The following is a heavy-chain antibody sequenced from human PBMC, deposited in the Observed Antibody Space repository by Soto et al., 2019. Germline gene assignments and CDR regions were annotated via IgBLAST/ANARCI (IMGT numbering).Heavy chain of an antibody. D-gene: IGHD2-15*01. CDR2: IFSNDEK. CDR1: GFSLINSIIG. V-gene: IGHV2-26*01. Sequence: SGPTLVNPTETLTLTFTVSGFSLINSIIGVSWIRQPPGKALEWLAHIFSNDEKSYSTPLKSRLTISKDTSKSQVVLTMTNMDPVDTATYYCARIMDPKWSRSPFDYWGQGTLVTVSS. J-gene: IGHJ4*02. CDR3: ARIMDPKWSRSPFDY.